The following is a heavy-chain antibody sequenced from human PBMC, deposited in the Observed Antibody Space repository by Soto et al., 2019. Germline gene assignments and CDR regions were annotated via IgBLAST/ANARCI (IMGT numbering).Heavy chain of an antibody. CDR2: ISYDGSNK. CDR1: GFTFSSYG. Sequence: QVQLVESGGGVVQPGRSLRLSCAASGFTFSSYGMHWVRQAPGKGLEWVAVISYDGSNKYYADSVKGRFTISRDNSKNTLYLQINRLRAEDTAVYYCAKDLCSSTSCYIWFDPWGQGTLVTVSS. CDR3: AKDLCSSTSCYIWFDP. J-gene: IGHJ5*02. V-gene: IGHV3-30*18. D-gene: IGHD2-2*02.